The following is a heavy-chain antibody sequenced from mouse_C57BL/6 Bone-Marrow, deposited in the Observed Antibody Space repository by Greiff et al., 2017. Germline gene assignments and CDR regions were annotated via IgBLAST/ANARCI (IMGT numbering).Heavy chain of an antibody. J-gene: IGHJ3*01. CDR1: GYTFTSYD. CDR3: ARGDYYGSSYWFAY. CDR2: IYPRDGST. D-gene: IGHD1-1*01. V-gene: IGHV1-85*01. Sequence: VQLQQSGPELVKPGASVKLSCKASGYTFTSYDINWVKQRPGQGLEWIGWIYPRDGSTKYNEKFKGKATLTVDTSSSTAYMELRSLTSEDSAVYFCARGDYYGSSYWFAYWGQGTLVTVSA.